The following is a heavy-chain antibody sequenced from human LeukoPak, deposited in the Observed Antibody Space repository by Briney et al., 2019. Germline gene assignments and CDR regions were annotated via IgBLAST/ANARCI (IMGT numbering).Heavy chain of an antibody. CDR1: GGSFKSSLHY. D-gene: IGHD3-10*01. CDR3: ARGGVTIFQH. V-gene: IGHV4-61*01. J-gene: IGHJ1*01. Sequence: PSETLSLTCTVSGGSFKSSLHYWGWIRQPPGTGLEWIGYIYYSGSTNYNPSLKSRVTISVDTSKNQFSLKLSSVTAADTAVYYCARGGVTIFQHWGQGTLVTVSS. CDR2: IYYSGST.